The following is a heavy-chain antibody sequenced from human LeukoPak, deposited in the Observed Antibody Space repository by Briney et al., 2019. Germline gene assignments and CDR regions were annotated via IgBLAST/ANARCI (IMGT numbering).Heavy chain of an antibody. V-gene: IGHV3-23*01. J-gene: IGHJ4*02. CDR3: ATGVTVYANDNYFDY. Sequence: GGSLRLSCAASGFTFSNYALSWLRQAPGKGLEWVSSISGSGASTYYADSVKGRFTISRDNSKNTLYLQMHSLRVDDTAVYYCATGVTVYANDNYFDYWGQGTLVTVSS. CDR2: ISGSGAST. D-gene: IGHD2-8*01. CDR1: GFTFSNYA.